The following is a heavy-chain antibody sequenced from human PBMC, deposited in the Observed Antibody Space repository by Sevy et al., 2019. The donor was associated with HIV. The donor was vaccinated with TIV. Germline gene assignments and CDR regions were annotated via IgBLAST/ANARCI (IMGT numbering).Heavy chain of an antibody. J-gene: IGHJ4*02. D-gene: IGHD4-17*01. Sequence: SETLSLTCAASGGSISSGLYSWNWIRQPPGRGLEWIGYIYHTGNTYYNPSLKTRVTISVDRSKNQFSLRLTSVTAADTAVYYCARDSGDYPYYFDHWGQGTLVTVSS. CDR3: ARDSGDYPYYFDH. V-gene: IGHV4-30-2*01. CDR2: IYHTGNT. CDR1: GGSISSGLYS.